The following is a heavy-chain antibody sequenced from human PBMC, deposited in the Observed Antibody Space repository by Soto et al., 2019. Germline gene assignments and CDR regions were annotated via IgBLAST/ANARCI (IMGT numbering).Heavy chain of an antibody. CDR2: ISTNGGST. CDR3: AKDEYYYSRSGYYIFDS. CDR1: GFTFSIYA. D-gene: IGHD3-22*01. J-gene: IGHJ4*02. Sequence: PGGSLRLSCSASGFTFSIYAMHWVRQAPGKGLEYVSSISTNGGSTDYADSVKGRFTISRDNSKKTVYLQMNSLRAEDTALYYCAKDEYYYSRSGYYIFDSWGQGTLVTVSS. V-gene: IGHV3-64*04.